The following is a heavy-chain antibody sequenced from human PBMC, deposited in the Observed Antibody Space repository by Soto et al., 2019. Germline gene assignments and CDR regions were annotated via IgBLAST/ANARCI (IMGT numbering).Heavy chain of an antibody. Sequence: QVQLQESGPGLVKPSETLSLTCTVSGGSISPGYWNWILQSAGKGLEWIGRIYIPGSTNYNPSFRSRVSLSVDTSKNQFSLKLTSVTATDTALCFCAKGGRDGFDVWGQGTMVNVAS. CDR1: GGSISPGY. V-gene: IGHV4-4*07. D-gene: IGHD5-12*01. CDR2: IYIPGST. CDR3: AKGGRDGFDV. J-gene: IGHJ3*01.